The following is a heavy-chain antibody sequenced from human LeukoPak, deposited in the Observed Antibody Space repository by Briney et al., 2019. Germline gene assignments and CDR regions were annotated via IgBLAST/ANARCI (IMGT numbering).Heavy chain of an antibody. CDR3: ASLAVAGTGVDY. V-gene: IGHV3-74*01. CDR2: INSDGSST. J-gene: IGHJ4*02. D-gene: IGHD6-19*01. CDR1: GFTFSNYW. Sequence: PGGSLRLSCAASGFTFSNYWMHWVRQAPGKGLVWVSRINSDGSSTSYADSVKGRFTISRDNAKNTLYLQMNSLRAEDTAVYYCASLAVAGTGVDYWGQGTLVTVSS.